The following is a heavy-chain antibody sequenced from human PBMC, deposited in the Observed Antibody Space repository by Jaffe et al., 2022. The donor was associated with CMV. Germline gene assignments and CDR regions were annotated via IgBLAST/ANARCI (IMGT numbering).Heavy chain of an antibody. CDR1: GLTFNNAW. D-gene: IGHD3-3*01. Sequence: EVQLVESGGGLVKPGGSLRLSCAVSGLTFNNAWVSWVRQAPGKGLEWVGRSKSKTDGGTTDYAALAKGRFIISRDESEDTVYLQMNSLKIEDTAVYYCMTDLGYYDFWSSFWGPSSDYYGMDVWGRGTTVTVSS. J-gene: IGHJ6*02. CDR2: SKSKTDGGTT. V-gene: IGHV3-15*01. CDR3: MTDLGYYDFWSSFWGPSSDYYGMDV.